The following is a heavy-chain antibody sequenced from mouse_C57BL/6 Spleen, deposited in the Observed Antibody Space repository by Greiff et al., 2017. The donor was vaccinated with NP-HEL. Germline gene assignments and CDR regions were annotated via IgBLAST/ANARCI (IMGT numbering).Heavy chain of an antibody. CDR1: GYTFTSYW. Sequence: QVQLQQPGAELVMPGASVKLSCKASGYTFTSYWMHWVKQRPGQGLEWIGEIDPSDSYTNYNQKFKGKSTLTVDKSSSTAYMQLSSLTSEDSAVFYCAREPLFDCWGQGTTLTVSS. CDR3: AREPLFDC. V-gene: IGHV1-69*01. CDR2: IDPSDSYT. J-gene: IGHJ2*01.